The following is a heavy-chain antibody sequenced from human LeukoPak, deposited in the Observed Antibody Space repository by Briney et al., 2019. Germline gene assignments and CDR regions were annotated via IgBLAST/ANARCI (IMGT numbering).Heavy chain of an antibody. D-gene: IGHD4-23*01. CDR2: INHSGST. Sequence: TETLSLTCTVSGGSISTYFWSWIRQPPGKGLEWIGEINHSGSTNYNPSLKSRVTISVDTSKNQFSLKLSSVTAADTAVYYCARGHRWGKYYYYYYGMDVWGQGTTVTVSS. CDR1: GGSISTYF. J-gene: IGHJ6*02. V-gene: IGHV4-34*01. CDR3: ARGHRWGKYYYYYYGMDV.